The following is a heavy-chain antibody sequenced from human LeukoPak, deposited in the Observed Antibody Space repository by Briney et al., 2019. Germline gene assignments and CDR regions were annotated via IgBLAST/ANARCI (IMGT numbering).Heavy chain of an antibody. D-gene: IGHD6-13*01. CDR1: GGSISSHY. CDR3: ARALYSSSWYYYYYMDV. Sequence: SETLSLTCTVSGGSISSHYWSWIRQPPGKGLEWIGYIYYSGSTNYNPSLKSRVTISVDTSKNQFSLKLSSVTAADTAVYYCARALYSSSWYYYYYMDVWGKGTTVTVSS. J-gene: IGHJ6*03. CDR2: IYYSGST. V-gene: IGHV4-59*11.